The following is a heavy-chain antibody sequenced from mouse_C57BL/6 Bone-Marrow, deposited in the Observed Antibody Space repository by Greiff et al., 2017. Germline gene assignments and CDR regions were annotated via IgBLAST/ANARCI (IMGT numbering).Heavy chain of an antibody. D-gene: IGHD2-10*01. Sequence: EVQLQQPGAELVKPGASVKLSCKASGYTFTSYWMHWVKQRPEQGLEWIGWIDPENGDTEYASKFQGKATITADTSSNTAYLQLSSLTSEDTAVYYCTTALLEDYWGQGTTLTVSS. CDR1: GYTFTSYW. CDR3: TTALLEDY. CDR2: IDPENGDT. J-gene: IGHJ2*01. V-gene: IGHV14-4*01.